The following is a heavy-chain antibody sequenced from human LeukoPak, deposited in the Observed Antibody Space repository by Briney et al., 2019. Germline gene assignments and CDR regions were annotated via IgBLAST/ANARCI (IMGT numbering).Heavy chain of an antibody. Sequence: VSXXYXXWVXQAXGKGLEWVSVIYLGGSAYYADSVEDRFTISRDKSKNIVYLQMNNLRVEDTAVYFCARDPGESGTYDYWGQGALVTVSP. CDR1: VSXXY. CDR3: ARDPGESGTYDY. CDR2: IYLGGSA. V-gene: IGHV3-66*01. D-gene: IGHD3-10*01. J-gene: IGHJ4*02.